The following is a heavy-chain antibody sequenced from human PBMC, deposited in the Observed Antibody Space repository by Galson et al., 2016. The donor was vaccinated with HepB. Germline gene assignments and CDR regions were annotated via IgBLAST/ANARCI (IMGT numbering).Heavy chain of an antibody. Sequence: SLRLSCAASEFSLSDYYLSWIRQAPGKGLECVSYISGSRSIIYYADSVKGRSTISTDNARNSVFLQMDSLSDEDTAVYYCARARVEGVIRMGDYYGMDVWGKGTT. V-gene: IGHV3-11*01. CDR1: EFSLSDYY. J-gene: IGHJ6*04. CDR2: ISGSRSII. D-gene: IGHD3-16*02. CDR3: ARARVEGVIRMGDYYGMDV.